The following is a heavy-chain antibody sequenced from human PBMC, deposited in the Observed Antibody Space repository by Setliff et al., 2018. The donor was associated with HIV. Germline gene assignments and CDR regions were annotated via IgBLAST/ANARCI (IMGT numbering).Heavy chain of an antibody. CDR2: IYHSGTT. J-gene: IGHJ6*02. Sequence: KTSETLSLTCTVSGGSISSYYWSWIRQPAGKGLEWIGSIYHSGTTYYTPSLKSRITISLDTSKNQFSLKLSSVTAADTAVYYCARDRKVYGMDVWGQGTTVTVSS. CDR1: GGSISSYY. V-gene: IGHV4-4*07. CDR3: ARDRKVYGMDV.